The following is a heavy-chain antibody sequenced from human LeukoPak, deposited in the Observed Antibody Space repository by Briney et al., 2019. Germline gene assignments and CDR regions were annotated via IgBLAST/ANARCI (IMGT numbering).Heavy chain of an antibody. CDR2: INHSGGT. J-gene: IGHJ4*02. D-gene: IGHD3-3*01. V-gene: IGHV4-34*01. Sequence: SETLSLTCAVYGGSFSGYYWSWIRQPPGKGLEWIGEINHSGGTNYNPSLKSRVTISVDTSKNQFSLKLSSVTAADTAVYYCARVSITYYDFWSGYSIPDYFDYWGQGTLVTVSS. CDR3: ARVSITYYDFWSGYSIPDYFDY. CDR1: GGSFSGYY.